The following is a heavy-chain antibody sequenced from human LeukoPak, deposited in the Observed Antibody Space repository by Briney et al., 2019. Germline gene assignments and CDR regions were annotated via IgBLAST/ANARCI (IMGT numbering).Heavy chain of an antibody. CDR1: GFTFNYYA. V-gene: IGHV3-23*01. D-gene: IGHD6-19*01. CDR3: AKGLSSGWNLKGSDY. J-gene: IGHJ4*02. CDR2: ISNSGGST. Sequence: PGGSLRLSCAASGFTFNYYAMSWVRQAPGKGLEWVSSISNSGGSTFYEDSVKGRFTISRDNSRDNSKNMVYLQMNSLRAEDTAVYYCAKGLSSGWNLKGSDYWGQGTLVTVSS.